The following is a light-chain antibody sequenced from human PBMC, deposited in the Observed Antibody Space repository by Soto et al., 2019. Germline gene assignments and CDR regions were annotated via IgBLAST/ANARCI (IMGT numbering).Light chain of an antibody. CDR2: EVT. Sequence: QSVLTQPPSASGSPGQSVTISCTGTSSDVGGYNFVSWYQQHPGEAPKLIIYEVTKRPSGVPDRFSGSKSGNTASLTVSGLQTADEADYYCSSYAGSNNRYVFGTGTQLTVL. CDR1: SSDVGGYNF. V-gene: IGLV2-8*01. J-gene: IGLJ1*01. CDR3: SSYAGSNNRYV.